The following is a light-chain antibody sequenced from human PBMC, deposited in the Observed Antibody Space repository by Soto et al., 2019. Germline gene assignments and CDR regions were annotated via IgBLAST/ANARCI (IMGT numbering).Light chain of an antibody. Sequence: SYELTQPPSVSVAPGQTARITCGENNIGSKSVHWYRQKPGQAPVLVVYADSDRPSGIPERFSGSNSGNTATLTISRVEAGDEADYYCQIWESSSAPLFGGGTKLTVL. J-gene: IGLJ2*01. V-gene: IGLV3-21*02. CDR3: QIWESSSAPL. CDR1: NIGSKS. CDR2: ADS.